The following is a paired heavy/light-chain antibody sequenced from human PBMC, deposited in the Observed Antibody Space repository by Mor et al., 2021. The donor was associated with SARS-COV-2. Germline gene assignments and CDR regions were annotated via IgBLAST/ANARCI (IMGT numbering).Light chain of an antibody. Sequence: QSVLTQPPSASGTPGQRVTISCSGSSSNIGRNTVNWYQQLPGKAPKLLINSLNQRPSGVPDRFSGSKSGTSASLAISGLHSEDEADYFCGAWDDTLNGRVFGGGTKLTVL. CDR1: SSNIGRNT. J-gene: IGLJ3*02. CDR3: GAWDDTLNGRV. CDR2: SLN. V-gene: IGLV1-44*01.
Heavy chain of an antibody. Sequence: QVQLVESGGGLVKPGGSLRLSCAASGFIFSDYYMSWIRQAPGKGLEWVSYISDSSTYTNYADSVKGRFTISRDNAKNSVSLQMDSLRAEDTAVYYCARDRTEYCSGDICNEDDAFDIWGQGTTVTVSS. D-gene: IGHD2-15*01. CDR2: ISDSSTYT. V-gene: IGHV3-11*06. J-gene: IGHJ3*02. CDR1: GFIFSDYY. CDR3: ARDRTEYCSGDICNEDDAFDI.